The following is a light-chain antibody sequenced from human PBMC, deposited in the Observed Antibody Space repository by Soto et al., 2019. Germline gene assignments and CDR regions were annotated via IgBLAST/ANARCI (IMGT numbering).Light chain of an antibody. CDR3: QQSDSTPYT. J-gene: IGKJ2*01. V-gene: IGKV1-39*01. Sequence: DIQMTQSPSSLSASVGDRVPITCRASQTISTYLNWYQQKPGKAPRLLIYDASSLLSGVPSRFSGSGSGTDFTLTIASLQPEDFATYYCQQSDSTPYTFGQGTKV. CDR2: DAS. CDR1: QTISTY.